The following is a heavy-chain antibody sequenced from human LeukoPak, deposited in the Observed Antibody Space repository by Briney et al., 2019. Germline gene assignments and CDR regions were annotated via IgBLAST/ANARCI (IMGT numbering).Heavy chain of an antibody. J-gene: IGHJ3*02. D-gene: IGHD2-2*03. CDR3: ARVDDLDAFDT. V-gene: IGHV3-30*04. CDR1: GLTFSNYA. Sequence: GGSLRLSCAAPGLTFSNYAMHWVRQAPGKGLEWVAVIGDDGSNKYYVDSVKGRFTISRDNSNNTVYLQMNSLRAEDTAVYYCARVDDLDAFDTWGQGTLVTVSS. CDR2: IGDDGSNK.